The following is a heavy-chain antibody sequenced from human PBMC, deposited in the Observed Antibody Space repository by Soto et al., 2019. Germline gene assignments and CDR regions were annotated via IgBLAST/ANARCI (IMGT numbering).Heavy chain of an antibody. J-gene: IGHJ4*02. CDR3: AREGGYCNGGGCRDFYY. D-gene: IGHD2-15*01. CDR2: INTASYI. V-gene: IGHV3-21*01. CDR1: GFTFSTYS. Sequence: EVLLVESGGGLVKPGGSLRLSCAASGFTFSTYSMNWVRQAPGKGLEWVSSINTASYIYYADSVKGRFTISRDDAKNSLYLQMKSLRDEDTAVYYCAREGGYCNGGGCRDFYYWGQGTLVTVSS.